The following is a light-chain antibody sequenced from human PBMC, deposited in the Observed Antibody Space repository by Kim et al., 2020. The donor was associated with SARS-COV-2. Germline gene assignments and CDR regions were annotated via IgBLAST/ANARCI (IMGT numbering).Light chain of an antibody. J-gene: IGKJ1*01. Sequence: EIVLTQSPGTLSLSPGERATHSCRASQSVSSTFLAWYQQKPGQAPRLLIYGAPRRATGIPDRFSGSGSGTDFTLSISRLESEDFAVYYCQHYGTSSGAFGQGTKVDIK. V-gene: IGKV3-20*01. CDR2: GAP. CDR1: QSVSSTF. CDR3: QHYGTSSGA.